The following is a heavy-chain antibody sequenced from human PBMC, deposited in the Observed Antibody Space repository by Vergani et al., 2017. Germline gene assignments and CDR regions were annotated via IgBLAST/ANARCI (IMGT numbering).Heavy chain of an antibody. CDR2: IHTGGST. J-gene: IGHJ4*02. D-gene: IGHD2-15*01. CDR3: ARSRPYCTSGSCPAI. Sequence: QVKLQESGPGLLKPSQTLSLICTVSGESIRSGSHYWSWLRQPAGKGPEWSGHIHTGGSTYLNPSFKSRVSISVDTSKSQFSLKLNSVTVADTAVYYCARSRPYCTSGSCPAIWGQGTLVTVSS. V-gene: IGHV4-61*02. CDR1: GESIRSGSHY.